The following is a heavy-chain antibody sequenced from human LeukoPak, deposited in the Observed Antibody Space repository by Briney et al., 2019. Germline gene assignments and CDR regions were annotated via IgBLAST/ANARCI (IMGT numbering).Heavy chain of an antibody. CDR1: GFTFSSYG. D-gene: IGHD2-2*02. CDR3: AKEDCSSTSCYSGAFDI. V-gene: IGHV3-30*02. J-gene: IGHJ3*02. CDR2: IRYDGSNK. Sequence: GGSLRLSCAASGFTFSSYGMHWVRQAPGKGLEWVAFIRYDGSNKYYADSVKGRFTISRDNSKNTLYLQMNSLRAEDTAVYYCAKEDCSSTSCYSGAFDIWGQGTMVTVSS.